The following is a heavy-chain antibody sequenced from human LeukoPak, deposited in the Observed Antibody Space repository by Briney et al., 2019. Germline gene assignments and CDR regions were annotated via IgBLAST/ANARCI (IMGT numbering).Heavy chain of an antibody. J-gene: IGHJ4*02. Sequence: PGGSLRLSCAASGFTFSSYGMHWVRQAPGKGLEWVAFIRYDGSNKYYAHSVKGRFTISRDKYNNTLYLQMNDQRAEDTAVYYCAKAYKYYDIFSGHWGQGTLVTVSS. CDR3: AKAYKYYDIFSGH. CDR2: IRYDGSNK. D-gene: IGHD3-9*01. V-gene: IGHV3-30*02. CDR1: GFTFSSYG.